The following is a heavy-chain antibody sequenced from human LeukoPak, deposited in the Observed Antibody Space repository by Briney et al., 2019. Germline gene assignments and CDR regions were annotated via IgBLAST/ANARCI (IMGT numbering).Heavy chain of an antibody. CDR2: ISYDGSNK. Sequence: GGSLRLSCAASGFTFSIYGMHWVRQAPGKGLEWVAVISYDGSNKYYADSVKGRFTISRDNSKNTLYLQMNSLRAEDTAVYYCARASRGAYYYDSSGYYSDAFDIWGQGTMVTVSS. J-gene: IGHJ3*02. CDR3: ARASRGAYYYDSSGYYSDAFDI. CDR1: GFTFSIYG. V-gene: IGHV3-30*19. D-gene: IGHD3-22*01.